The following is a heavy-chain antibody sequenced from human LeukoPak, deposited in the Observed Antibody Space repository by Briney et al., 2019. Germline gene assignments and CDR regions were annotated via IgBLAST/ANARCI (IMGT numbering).Heavy chain of an antibody. D-gene: IGHD3-10*01. CDR1: GFSVSAHY. Sequence: PGGSLRLSCAVSGFSVSAHYMSWVRQAPGKGLECVSFLYTGGDTYYADSVKGRFTISRDNSKNTLYLQMNGLGAEDTAVYYCARGPGSRGIFDYWGQGTLVTVSS. CDR2: LYTGGDT. J-gene: IGHJ4*02. CDR3: ARGPGSRGIFDY. V-gene: IGHV3-53*01.